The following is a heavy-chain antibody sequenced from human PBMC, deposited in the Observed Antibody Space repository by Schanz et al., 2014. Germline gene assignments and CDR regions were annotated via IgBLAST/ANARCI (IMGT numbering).Heavy chain of an antibody. CDR3: ARRRWDTLYVGYYFDY. V-gene: IGHV3-53*01. CDR2: IYSGGRT. Sequence: EVQLLESGGGLIQPGGSLRLSCAASGFTVSSNYMSWVRQAPGKGLEWVSVIYSGGRTFYADSVKGRFTISRDNSKNTLYLQMNSLRVEDTAIYYCARRRWDTLYVGYYFDYWGQGTLVTVSS. D-gene: IGHD1-26*01. CDR1: GFTVSSNY. J-gene: IGHJ4*02.